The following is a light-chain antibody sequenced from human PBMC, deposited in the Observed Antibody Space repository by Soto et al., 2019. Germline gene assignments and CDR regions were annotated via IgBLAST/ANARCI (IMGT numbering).Light chain of an antibody. CDR2: GVS. V-gene: IGLV2-14*03. Sequence: SALTPPASVTGSPGQSIAICCTGTSRDVGAYDSVCWYQQHPGKAPKLIIFGVSNRPSGVSNRFSGHKSGNTASLTISGLQAEDEADYYCSSYTGDSSYVFGTGTKVTVL. CDR1: SRDVGAYDS. J-gene: IGLJ1*01. CDR3: SSYTGDSSYV.